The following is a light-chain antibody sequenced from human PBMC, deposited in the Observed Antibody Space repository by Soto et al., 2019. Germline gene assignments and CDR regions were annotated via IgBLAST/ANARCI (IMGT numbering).Light chain of an antibody. CDR2: DVV. CDR1: SSDVGGFNS. V-gene: IGLV2-14*03. J-gene: IGLJ1*01. Sequence: QSVLTRPASVSGSPGQSITISCTGTSSDVGGFNSVSWYQLRPGTAPKLILYDVVDRPSGVSNRFSGSKSGNTASLTISGLQAADEADYFCSSYTSTMTNVFGSGTKVTVL. CDR3: SSYTSTMTNV.